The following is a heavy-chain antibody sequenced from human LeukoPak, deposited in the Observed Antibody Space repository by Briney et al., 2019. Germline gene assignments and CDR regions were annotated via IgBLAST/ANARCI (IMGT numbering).Heavy chain of an antibody. D-gene: IGHD1-1*01. CDR2: IYPGDSDT. J-gene: IGHJ4*02. CDR1: GYSFTNYL. V-gene: IGHV5-51*01. CDR3: ARLTQLNYADS. Sequence: GASLKISSKGSGYSFTNYLIVWLRQLPGKGLEWMGTIYPGDSDTRYSPSFQGQATISADKSLSTAYLQWSSLEASDTATYYCARLTQLNYADSWGQGTLVTVSS.